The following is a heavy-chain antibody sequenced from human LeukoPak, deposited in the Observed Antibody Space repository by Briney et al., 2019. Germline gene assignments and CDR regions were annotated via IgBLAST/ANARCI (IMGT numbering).Heavy chain of an antibody. D-gene: IGHD4-11*01. CDR2: ISYDGSNK. Sequence: GXXXVRQAPGKXXEWVAVISYDGSNKYYADSVKGRFTISRDNSKNTLYLQMNSLRAEDTAVYYCARDQLYSLYYFDYWGQGTLVTVSS. V-gene: IGHV3-30*03. J-gene: IGHJ4*02. CDR1: G. CDR3: ARDQLYSLYYFDY.